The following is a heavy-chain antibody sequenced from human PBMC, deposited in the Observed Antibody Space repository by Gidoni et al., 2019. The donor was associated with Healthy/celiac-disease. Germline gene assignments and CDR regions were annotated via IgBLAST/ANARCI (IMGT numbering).Heavy chain of an antibody. Sequence: QVQLQESGPGLVQPSETLSRTCTVPGGSISSYYWSWIRQPAGKELEWIGRIYTSGSTNDNPALKSRVTMSVDTSKNQFSLKLSSVTAADTAVYYCARDGGTYYYDTSGYYPPDYWGQGTLVTVSS. D-gene: IGHD3-22*01. CDR2: IYTSGST. J-gene: IGHJ4*02. V-gene: IGHV4-4*07. CDR3: ARDGGTYYYDTSGYYPPDY. CDR1: GGSISSYY.